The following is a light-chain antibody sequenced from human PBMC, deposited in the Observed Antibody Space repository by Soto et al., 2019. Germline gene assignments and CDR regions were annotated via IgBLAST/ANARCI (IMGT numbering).Light chain of an antibody. CDR1: QSGSSNY. Sequence: EIVVTQSPGTLSLSPGESATLSCRASQSGSSNYLAWYQQKPGQAPRLLIYGASNRATGIPDRFSGSGSGTDFTLTISRLEPEDFAVYYCQQHHSSAWTFGQGTRVEIK. CDR3: QQHHSSAWT. V-gene: IGKV3-20*01. J-gene: IGKJ1*01. CDR2: GAS.